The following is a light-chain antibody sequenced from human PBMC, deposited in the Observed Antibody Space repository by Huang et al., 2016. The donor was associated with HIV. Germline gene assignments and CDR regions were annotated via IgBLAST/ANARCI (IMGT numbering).Light chain of an antibody. CDR3: QQYNNWPPIT. CDR2: GAS. V-gene: IGKV3-15*01. J-gene: IGKJ5*01. CDR1: QRVSRN. Sequence: EIVMTQSPATLSVSPGQRATLSCRASQRVSRNLAWYQQKPCQAPRLLIYGASTRATGIPTRFSGSGSGTEFTLTISSLQSEDFAVYYCQQYNNWPPITFGQGTRLEIK.